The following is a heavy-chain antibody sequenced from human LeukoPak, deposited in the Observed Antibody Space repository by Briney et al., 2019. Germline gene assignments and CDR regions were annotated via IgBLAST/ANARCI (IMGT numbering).Heavy chain of an antibody. V-gene: IGHV6-1*01. D-gene: IGHD2-15*01. Sequence: SSQTLSLTCALSGDSFSSNSAAWHWIRQSPSRGLEWLGRTYYRSKWYNDYAVSVEIRITINPDISKNQFSLQLNSVTPEDTAVYYCARDVRRVVGAWGQGTLVTVSS. CDR1: GDSFSSNSAA. CDR3: ARDVRRVVGA. J-gene: IGHJ5*02. CDR2: TYYRSKWYN.